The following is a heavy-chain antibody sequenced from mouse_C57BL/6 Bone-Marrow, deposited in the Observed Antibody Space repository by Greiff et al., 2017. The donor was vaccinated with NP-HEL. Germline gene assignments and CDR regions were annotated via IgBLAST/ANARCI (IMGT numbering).Heavy chain of an antibody. Sequence: EVKVVESGGDLVKPGGSLKLSCAASGFTFSSYGMSWVRQTPDQRLEWVATISSGGSYTYYPDSVKGRFTISRDNAKNTLYLQMSSLKSEDTAMYYCARQLLGYAMDYWGQGTAVTVSA. J-gene: IGHJ4*01. CDR3: ARQLLGYAMDY. CDR2: ISSGGSYT. D-gene: IGHD4-1*01. V-gene: IGHV5-6*01. CDR1: GFTFSSYG.